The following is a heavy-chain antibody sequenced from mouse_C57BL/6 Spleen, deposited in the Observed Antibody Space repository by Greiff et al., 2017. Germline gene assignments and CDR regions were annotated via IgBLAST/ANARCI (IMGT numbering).Heavy chain of an antibody. Sequence: QVQLQQPGAELVRPGSSVKLSCKASGYTFTSYWMDWVKQRPGQGLEWIGNIYPSDSETHYNQKFKDKATLTVDKSSSTAYMQLSSLTSEDSAVYYWARGPGFAYWGQGTLVTVSA. J-gene: IGHJ3*01. CDR1: GYTFTSYW. CDR3: ARGPGFAY. CDR2: IYPSDSET. V-gene: IGHV1-61*01.